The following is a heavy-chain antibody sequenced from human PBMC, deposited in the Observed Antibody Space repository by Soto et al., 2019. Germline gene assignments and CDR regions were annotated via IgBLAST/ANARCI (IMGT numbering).Heavy chain of an antibody. Sequence: GGSLRLSCAASGFTFNDYAMAWVRQAPGKGLEWVSSISGSGGHSSCADSVRGRFTISRDNVNSILSLDMSDLSAEDTAVYYCAKDCRRLAVAGSAFDSWGQGTLVTVSS. CDR2: ISGSGGHS. CDR3: AKDCRRLAVAGSAFDS. J-gene: IGHJ4*02. V-gene: IGHV3-23*01. CDR1: GFTFNDYA. D-gene: IGHD6-19*01.